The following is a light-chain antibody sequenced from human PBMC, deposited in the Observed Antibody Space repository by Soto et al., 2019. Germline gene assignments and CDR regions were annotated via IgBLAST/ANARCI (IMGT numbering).Light chain of an antibody. CDR1: QSVSSY. CDR3: QQRSNWLSLT. Sequence: EIVLTQSPATLSLSPGARATLSCRASQSVSSYLAWYQQKPGQAPRLLIYDASNRATGIPARFSVSGSGTDFTLAISSLEPEGFAVYYCQQRSNWLSLTFGGGTKVEIK. CDR2: DAS. J-gene: IGKJ4*01. V-gene: IGKV3-11*01.